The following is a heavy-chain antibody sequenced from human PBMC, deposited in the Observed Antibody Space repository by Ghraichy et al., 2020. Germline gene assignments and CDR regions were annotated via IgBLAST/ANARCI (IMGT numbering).Heavy chain of an antibody. D-gene: IGHD5-18*01. CDR2: MNPNSGNT. CDR1: GYTFTSYD. V-gene: IGHV1-8*01. CDR3: ARGHLYSYDTDYYYYYGMDV. J-gene: IGHJ6*02. Sequence: ASVKVSCKASGYTFTSYDINWVRQATGQGLEWMGWMNPNSGNTGYAQKFQGRVTMTRNTSISTAYMELSSLRSEDTAVYYCARGHLYSYDTDYYYYYGMDVWGQGTTVTVSS.